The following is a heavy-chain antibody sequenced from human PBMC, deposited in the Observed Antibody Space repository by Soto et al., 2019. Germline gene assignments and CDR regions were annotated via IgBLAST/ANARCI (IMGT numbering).Heavy chain of an antibody. Sequence: SVKVSCKASGGTFSSYTISWVRQAPGQGLEWMGRIIPILGIANYAQKFQGRVTITADKSTSTAYMELSSLRSEDTAVYYCARVGDYGDYYFDYRGQGTVDTVSS. V-gene: IGHV1-69*02. D-gene: IGHD4-17*01. CDR3: ARVGDYGDYYFDY. CDR2: IIPILGIA. CDR1: GGTFSSYT. J-gene: IGHJ4*02.